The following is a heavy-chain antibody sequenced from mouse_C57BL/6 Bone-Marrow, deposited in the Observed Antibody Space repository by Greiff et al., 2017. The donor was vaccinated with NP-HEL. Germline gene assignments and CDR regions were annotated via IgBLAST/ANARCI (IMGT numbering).Heavy chain of an antibody. CDR1: GFTFTDYY. CDR2: IRNKANGYTT. V-gene: IGHV7-3*01. D-gene: IGHD2-1*01. J-gene: IGHJ4*01. Sequence: EVKLVESGGGLVQPGGSLSLSCAASGFTFTDYYMSWVRQPPGKALEWLGFIRNKANGYTTEYSASVKGRFTISRDNSQSILYLQMNALRAEYSATYYCSRYGGNYPYYYAMDYWGQGTSVTVSS. CDR3: SRYGGNYPYYYAMDY.